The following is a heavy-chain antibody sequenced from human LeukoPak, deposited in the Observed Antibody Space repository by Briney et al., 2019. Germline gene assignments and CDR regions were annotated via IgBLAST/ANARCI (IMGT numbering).Heavy chain of an antibody. Sequence: SETLSLTCTVSGGSISSSSYYWGWIRQPPGKGLEWFGSIYYSGSTYYIPSLKSRVTISVDTSKNQFALKLSSVTAADTAVYYCPRRVQYCSSTSCYTNWFDPWGQGTLVTVSS. CDR3: PRRVQYCSSTSCYTNWFDP. V-gene: IGHV4-39*01. D-gene: IGHD2-2*02. CDR1: GGSISSSSYY. J-gene: IGHJ5*02. CDR2: IYYSGST.